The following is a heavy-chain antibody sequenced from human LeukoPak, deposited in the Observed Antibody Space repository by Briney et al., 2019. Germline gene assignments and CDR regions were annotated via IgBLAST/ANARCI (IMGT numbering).Heavy chain of an antibody. CDR1: GLIVSSNS. CDR3: ARGFDSRGYYSLDL. D-gene: IGHD3-22*01. CDR2: LYTGGSA. Sequence: GGSLRLSCAASGLIVSSNSMNWVRQAPGKGLEWVSLLYTGGSAYYADSVKGRFTISRDNSKNTLFLQMNSLRGEDTAVYYCARGFDSRGYYSLDLWGRGILVTVSS. J-gene: IGHJ5*02. V-gene: IGHV3-53*01.